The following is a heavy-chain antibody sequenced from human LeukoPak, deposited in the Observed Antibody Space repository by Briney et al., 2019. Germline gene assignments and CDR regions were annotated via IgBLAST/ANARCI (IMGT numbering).Heavy chain of an antibody. Sequence: WASVKVSCKASGGTFSSYAISWVRQAPGQGLEWMGGIIPIFGTANYAQKFQGRVTITTDESTSTAYMELSSLRSEDTAVYYCARGRELRSNYYYYYYMDVWGKGTTVTVSS. D-gene: IGHD1-26*01. J-gene: IGHJ6*03. CDR2: IIPIFGTA. CDR1: GGTFSSYA. V-gene: IGHV1-69*05. CDR3: ARGRELRSNYYYYYYMDV.